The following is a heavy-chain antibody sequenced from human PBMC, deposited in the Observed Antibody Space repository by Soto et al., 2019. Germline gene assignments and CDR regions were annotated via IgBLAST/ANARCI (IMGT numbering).Heavy chain of an antibody. J-gene: IGHJ4*02. CDR1: GFTFSSYG. CDR3: AKAYFVWSSEQTYYFDD. D-gene: IGHD3-16*01. CDR2: IWYDGSNK. V-gene: IGHV3-33*06. Sequence: GGSLRLSCAASGFTFSSYGMHWVRQAPGKGLEWVAVIWYDGSNKYYADSVKGRFTISRDNSKSTLYLQMNSLRAEDTAVYYCAKAYFVWSSEQTYYFDDWGQGTLVTVSS.